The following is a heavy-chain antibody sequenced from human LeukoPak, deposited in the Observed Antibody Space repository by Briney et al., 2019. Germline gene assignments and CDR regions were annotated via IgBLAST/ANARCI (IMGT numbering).Heavy chain of an antibody. CDR2: IYYSGST. Sequence: SETLSLTCTVSGGSISSSSYYWGWIRQPPGKGLEWIGSIYYSGSTYYNPSLKSRVTISVDTSKNQFSLKLSSVTAADTAVYHCARLGVRGVPKVFDYWGQGTLVTVSS. CDR1: GGSISSSSYY. CDR3: ARLGVRGVPKVFDY. D-gene: IGHD3-10*01. J-gene: IGHJ4*02. V-gene: IGHV4-39*07.